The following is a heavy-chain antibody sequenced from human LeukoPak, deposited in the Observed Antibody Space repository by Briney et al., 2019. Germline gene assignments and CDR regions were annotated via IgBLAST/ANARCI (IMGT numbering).Heavy chain of an antibody. J-gene: IGHJ4*02. V-gene: IGHV3-23*01. CDR3: AKDSAFGGEDS. D-gene: IGHD3-16*01. CDR1: GFTFSSYT. CDR2: THNGGGTT. Sequence: GGSLRLSCTASGFTFSSYTMNWVRQAPGKGLEWVSATHNGGGTTSYADSVKGRFTISRDNSKNTLFLQMNSLRAEDTAVYYYAKDSAFGGEDSWGQGTLVTVSS.